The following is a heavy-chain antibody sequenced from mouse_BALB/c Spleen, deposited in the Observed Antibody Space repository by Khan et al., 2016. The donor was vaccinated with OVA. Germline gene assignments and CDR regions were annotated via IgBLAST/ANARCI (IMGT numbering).Heavy chain of an antibody. CDR3: ARSGYGSFGD. CDR2: IFPNTGGT. Sequence: VQLQQSGPELVKPGASVKISCKASGYTFTDYNMDWVRQSQGESLEWIGYIFPNTGGTGYNQKFKTKATLTVDSSSSTAYMELRSLTSEDSAVYYCARSGYGSFGDWGQGTLVTVSA. D-gene: IGHD1-2*01. J-gene: IGHJ3*01. V-gene: IGHV1S29*02. CDR1: GYTFTDYN.